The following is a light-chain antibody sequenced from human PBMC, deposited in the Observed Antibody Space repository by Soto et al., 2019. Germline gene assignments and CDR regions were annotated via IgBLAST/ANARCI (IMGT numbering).Light chain of an antibody. CDR2: VRADGSH. CDR3: QTWGTDYRI. J-gene: IGLJ2*01. Sequence: QPVLTQSPSASASLGASVKLTCTLSSGHITYDITWHQQQPEKGPRYLMKVRADGSHTKGDGIPDRFSGSTSGAERYLTISGLRSEDEADYYCQTWGTDYRIFGGGTKVTVL. CDR1: SGHITYD. V-gene: IGLV4-69*02.